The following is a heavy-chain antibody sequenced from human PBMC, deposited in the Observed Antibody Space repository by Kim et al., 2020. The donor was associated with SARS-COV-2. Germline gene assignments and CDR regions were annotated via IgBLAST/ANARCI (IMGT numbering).Heavy chain of an antibody. CDR1: GFTFSSYA. J-gene: IGHJ4*02. D-gene: IGHD3-9*01. CDR3: ARADYDILTGSVC. Sequence: GGSLRLSCAASGFTFSSYAMHWVRQAPGKGLEWVAVISYDGSNKYYADSVKGRFTISRDNSKNTLYLQMNSLRAEDTAVYYCARADYDILTGSVCWGQGTLVTVSS. CDR2: ISYDGSNK. V-gene: IGHV3-30*04.